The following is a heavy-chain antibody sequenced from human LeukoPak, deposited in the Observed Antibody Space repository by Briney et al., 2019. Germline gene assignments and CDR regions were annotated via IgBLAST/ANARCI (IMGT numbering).Heavy chain of an antibody. Sequence: PGRSLRLSCAASGFTFSSYAMHWVRQAPGKGLEWVAVISYDGSNKYYADSVKGRFTISGDNSKNTLYLQMNSLRAEDTAVYYCARLGGSLYHDYYYYGMDVWGQGTTVTVSS. V-gene: IGHV3-30*04. CDR3: ARLGGSLYHDYYYYGMDV. D-gene: IGHD1-26*01. CDR2: ISYDGSNK. J-gene: IGHJ6*02. CDR1: GFTFSSYA.